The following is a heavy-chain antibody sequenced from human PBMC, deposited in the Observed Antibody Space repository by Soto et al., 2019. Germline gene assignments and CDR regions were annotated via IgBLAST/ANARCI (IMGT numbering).Heavy chain of an antibody. CDR2: INAGNGNT. D-gene: IGHD6-13*01. J-gene: IGHJ4*02. CDR1: GYTFTSYA. V-gene: IGHV1-3*01. CDR3: ARASSSSWTYVDY. Sequence: QVQLVQSGAEVKKPGASVKVSCKASGYTFTSYAMHWVRQAPGQRLEWMGWINAGNGNTKYSQKFQGRVTITRDTSESTAYMELNSLRSEDTAVYYCARASSSSWTYVDYWGQGTLVTVSS.